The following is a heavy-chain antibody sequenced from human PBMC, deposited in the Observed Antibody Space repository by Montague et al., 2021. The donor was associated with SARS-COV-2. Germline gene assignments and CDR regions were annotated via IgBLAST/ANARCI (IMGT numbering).Heavy chain of an antibody. J-gene: IGHJ5*02. D-gene: IGHD3-3*01. Sequence: SETLSLTCTILGAWDSGEDWKSTRLSSRHQLQSHGDIYYSRSTDYNPSLKSRVTMSVDTSKNQLSLRLNSVTTSDTAVYFCARAGGFYYYWSGYSSSAGFFDPWGHGILVTVSS. CDR2: IYYSRST. V-gene: IGHV4-59*02. CDR3: ARAGGFYYYWSGYSSSAGFFDP. CDR1: GAWDSGED.